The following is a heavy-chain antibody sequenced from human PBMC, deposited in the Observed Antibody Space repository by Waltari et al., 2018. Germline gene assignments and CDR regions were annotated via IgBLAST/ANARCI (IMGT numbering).Heavy chain of an antibody. D-gene: IGHD3-3*01. CDR3: GKDFATIDY. CDR1: GFTFSNYA. J-gene: IGHJ4*02. CDR2: ISGSGGST. Sequence: EVQLLESGGGWVQPGGSLRLSCAASGFTFSNYAMSWVRQAPGKGLEWVSGISGSGGSTYHADSVKGRFTISRDNSKNTLYLQMSSLRAEDTAVYYCGKDFATIDYWGQGTLVTVSS. V-gene: IGHV3-23*01.